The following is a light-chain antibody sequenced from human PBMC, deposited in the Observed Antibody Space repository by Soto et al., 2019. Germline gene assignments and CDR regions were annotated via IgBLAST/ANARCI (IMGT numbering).Light chain of an antibody. Sequence: EIVLTQSPGTLSLSPGERATLSCRASQSVSSSYFAWYQHKPGPPPRLLIYVASSRATGIRDRFSGSGSGTYFTLTSIRLEPVDVSVYYCQKYGSSPSTFGQGTKVEIK. V-gene: IGKV3-20*01. J-gene: IGKJ1*01. CDR1: QSVSSSY. CDR2: VAS. CDR3: QKYGSSPST.